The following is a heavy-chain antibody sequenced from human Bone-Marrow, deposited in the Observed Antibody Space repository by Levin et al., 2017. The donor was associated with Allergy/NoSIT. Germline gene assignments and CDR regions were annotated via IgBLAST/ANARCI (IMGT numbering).Heavy chain of an antibody. J-gene: IGHJ3*02. V-gene: IGHV4-59*01. CDR2: IYYSGST. CDR3: ARGSYYGSGTHDALDI. Sequence: SETLSLTCTMSGGPISGYYWSWLRQPPGKRPEWIGYIYYSGSTNSNPSLQGRVTMAVDTSRKQFSLELTSVTAADTAVYYCARGSYYGSGTHDALDIWGQGTTVTVSS. D-gene: IGHD3-10*01. CDR1: GGPISGYY.